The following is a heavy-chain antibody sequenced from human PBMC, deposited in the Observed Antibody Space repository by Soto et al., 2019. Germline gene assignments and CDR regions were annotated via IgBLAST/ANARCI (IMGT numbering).Heavy chain of an antibody. CDR2: IYTSGST. V-gene: IGHV4-4*07. D-gene: IGHD3-3*01. Sequence: TSETLSRTCAVYGGSFSDYYWSWIRQPAGKGLEWIGRIYTSGSTNYNPSLMSRVTMSVDTSKNQFSLKLSSVTAADTAVYYCARDRSDTFDYWGQGTLVTVSS. CDR1: GGSFSDYY. J-gene: IGHJ4*02. CDR3: ARDRSDTFDY.